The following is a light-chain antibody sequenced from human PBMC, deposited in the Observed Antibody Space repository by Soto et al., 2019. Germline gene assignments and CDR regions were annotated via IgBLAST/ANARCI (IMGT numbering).Light chain of an antibody. J-gene: IGKJ1*01. CDR2: GAS. Sequence: EIVMTQSPATLSVSPGERATLSCRASQSVSSNLVWYQQKPGQAPRLLIYGASTRATGIPARFRGSGSGTEFTLTIRSLQSEDFAVYFCQQYNNWPRTFGQGTKVDIK. CDR3: QQYNNWPRT. CDR1: QSVSSN. V-gene: IGKV3-15*01.